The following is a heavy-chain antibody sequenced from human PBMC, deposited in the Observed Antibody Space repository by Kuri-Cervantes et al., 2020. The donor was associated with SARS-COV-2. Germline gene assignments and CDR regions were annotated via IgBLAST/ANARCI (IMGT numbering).Heavy chain of an antibody. D-gene: IGHD3-3*01. CDR3: ARHVVSGWSGYFDY. CDR1: GGSISSTSYY. CDR2: IYYSGST. J-gene: IGHJ4*02. V-gene: IGHV4-39*01. Sequence: GSLRLSCTVSGGSISSTSYYWGWVRQPPGKGLEWIGSIYYSGSTYYNPSLKSRVTISVDTSKNQFSLKLNSVTAADTAVYYCARHVVSGWSGYFDYWGQGTLVTVSS.